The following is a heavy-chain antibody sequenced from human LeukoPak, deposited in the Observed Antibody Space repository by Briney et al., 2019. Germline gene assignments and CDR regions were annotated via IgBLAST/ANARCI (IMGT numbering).Heavy chain of an antibody. CDR1: GFTFSSYA. CDR2: ISYDGSNK. D-gene: IGHD5-24*01. Sequence: PGRSLRLSCAASGFTFSSYAMHWVRQAPGKGLEWVAVISYDGSNKYYADSVKGRFTISRDNSKNTLYLQMNSLRAEDTAVYYCARGRDGYNSPFDYWGQGTLVTVSS. J-gene: IGHJ4*02. V-gene: IGHV3-30*04. CDR3: ARGRDGYNSPFDY.